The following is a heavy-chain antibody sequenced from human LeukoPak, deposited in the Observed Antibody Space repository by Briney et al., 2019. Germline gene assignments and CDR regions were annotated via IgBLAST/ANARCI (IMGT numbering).Heavy chain of an antibody. V-gene: IGHV3-9*01. J-gene: IGHJ5*02. CDR2: ISWNSGSI. D-gene: IGHD3-22*01. CDR1: GFTFDDYA. Sequence: PGGSLRLSCAASGFTFDDYAMHWVRQAPGKGLEWVSGISWNSGSIGYADSVKGRFTISRDNAKNSLYLQMNSLRAEDTALYYCAKAHWSYYYDSSGFPFDPWGQGTLVTVPS. CDR3: AKAHWSYYYDSSGFPFDP.